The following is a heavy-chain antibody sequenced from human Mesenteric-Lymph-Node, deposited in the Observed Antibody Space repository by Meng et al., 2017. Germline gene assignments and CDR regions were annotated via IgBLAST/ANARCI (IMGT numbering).Heavy chain of an antibody. V-gene: IGHV1-2*06. CDR1: AYTFSAYY. Sequence: ASVKVSCKASAYTFSAYYMHWVRQAPGQGLEWMGRINPNSGGTNYAQNFQGRVTMTRDPSISTVYMDLSSLTSDDTAVYYCARDFRIQGSYSFDYWGQGTLATVSS. D-gene: IGHD2-21*01. CDR3: ARDFRIQGSYSFDY. CDR2: INPNSGGT. J-gene: IGHJ4*02.